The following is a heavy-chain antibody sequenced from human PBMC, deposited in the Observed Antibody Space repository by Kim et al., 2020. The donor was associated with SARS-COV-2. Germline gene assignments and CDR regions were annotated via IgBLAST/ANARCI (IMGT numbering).Heavy chain of an antibody. CDR3: AKKSGWAVAGPDDS. CDR2: ISGSGGST. D-gene: IGHD6-19*01. CDR1: GFTFSNYA. V-gene: IGHV3-23*01. J-gene: IGHJ4*02. Sequence: GGSLRLSCAASGFTFSNYAMSWVRQAPGKGLEWVAVISGSGGSTYYGDSVKGRFTISRDNSKNTLYLQMNSLRVEDTAVYYCAKKSGWAVAGPDDSWGQGTLVTVSS.